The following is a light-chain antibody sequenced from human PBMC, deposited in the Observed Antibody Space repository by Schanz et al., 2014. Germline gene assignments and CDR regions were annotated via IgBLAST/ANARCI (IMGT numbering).Light chain of an antibody. Sequence: EVVMTQSPVTLSVSPGERATLSCRASQSVSSNLAWYQQKRGQAPRLLIFGASTRATGIPARFSGSGSGTDFTLTISSLQSEDFAVYYCQQYNNWPPLTFGGGTKVEIK. CDR1: QSVSSN. CDR3: QQYNNWPPLT. CDR2: GAS. V-gene: IGKV3D-15*01. J-gene: IGKJ4*01.